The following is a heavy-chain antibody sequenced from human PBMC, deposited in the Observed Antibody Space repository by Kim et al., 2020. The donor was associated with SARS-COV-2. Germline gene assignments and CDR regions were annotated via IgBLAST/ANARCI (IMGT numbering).Heavy chain of an antibody. CDR2: IDPSDSYT. CDR3: ARRRSSGYSGYYYGMDV. D-gene: IGHD6-19*01. V-gene: IGHV5-10-1*01. Sequence: GESLKISCKGSGYSFTSYWISWVRQMPGKGLEWMGRIDPSDSYTNYSPSFQGHVTISADKSISTAYLQWSSLKASDTAMYYCARRRSSGYSGYYYGMDVWGQGTTVTVSS. J-gene: IGHJ6*02. CDR1: GYSFTSYW.